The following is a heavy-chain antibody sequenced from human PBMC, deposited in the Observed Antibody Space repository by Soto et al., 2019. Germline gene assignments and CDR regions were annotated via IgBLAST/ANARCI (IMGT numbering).Heavy chain of an antibody. J-gene: IGHJ5*02. D-gene: IGHD2-2*01. Sequence: SQNLSLTCAISGDSVSSNSAAWNWIRQSPSRGLEWLGRTYYRSKWYNDYAVSVKSRITINPDTSKNQFSLQLNSVTPEDTAVYYCARTFNCSSTSCHTYNWFDPWGQGTLVTVSS. V-gene: IGHV6-1*01. CDR3: ARTFNCSSTSCHTYNWFDP. CDR2: TYYRSKWYN. CDR1: GDSVSSNSAA.